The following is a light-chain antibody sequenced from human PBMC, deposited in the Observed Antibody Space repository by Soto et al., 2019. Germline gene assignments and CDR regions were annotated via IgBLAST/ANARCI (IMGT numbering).Light chain of an antibody. CDR3: LQDYNYPWT. J-gene: IGKJ1*01. CDR2: KAS. V-gene: IGKV1-5*03. Sequence: DIQMTQSPSTLSGSVGDRVTITCRASQTISSWLAWYQQKPGKAPKLLIYKASTLKSGVPSRFSGSGSGTEFTLTISSLRPEDCATYYCLQDYNYPWTFGQGTKVDI. CDR1: QTISSW.